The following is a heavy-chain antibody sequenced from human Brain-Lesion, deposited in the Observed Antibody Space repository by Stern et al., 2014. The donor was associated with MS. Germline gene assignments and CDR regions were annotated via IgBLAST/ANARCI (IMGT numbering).Heavy chain of an antibody. CDR1: GATFSTNA. CDR2: IVPIFGRA. V-gene: IGHV1-69*01. J-gene: IGHJ5*02. Sequence: VQLVQSGAEVRKPGSSVKVSCKASGATFSTNAISWLRQAPGQGPEWMGAIVPIFGRANYVQKLRGRLKITADESASTAYMELRSLRSEDTAVYYCAREHHGGNFASWGQGTLVTVSS. D-gene: IGHD4-23*01. CDR3: AREHHGGNFAS.